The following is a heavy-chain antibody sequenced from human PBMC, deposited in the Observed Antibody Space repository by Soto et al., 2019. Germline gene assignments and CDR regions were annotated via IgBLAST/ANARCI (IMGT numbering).Heavy chain of an antibody. CDR2: LSYTGSA. CDR3: AWELEVGVFDL. J-gene: IGHJ3*01. CDR1: GGPGRDAVSY. D-gene: IGHD1-1*01. V-gene: IGHV4-30-4*01. Sequence: SETLSLTCTVSGGPGRDAVSYWTWIRHPQGKGPEWMGYLSYTGSAYYYPSLRNRATISVDESSNLLSLRLSSVTAADTAVYYCAWELEVGVFDLWGRGTLVTV.